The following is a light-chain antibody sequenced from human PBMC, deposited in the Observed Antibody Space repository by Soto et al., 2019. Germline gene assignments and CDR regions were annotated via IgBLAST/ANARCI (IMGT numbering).Light chain of an antibody. J-gene: IGLJ2*01. V-gene: IGLV2-14*01. CDR1: SSDVGAYNY. Sequence: QSALTQPASVPGSPGQSITISCTGTSSDVGAYNYVSWYQQHPGKAPKLIIFEVSDRPSGVSNRFSGSKSGNTASLTISGLQAEDEADYYCSSYTSSNTLVFGGGTKLTVL. CDR2: EVS. CDR3: SSYTSSNTLV.